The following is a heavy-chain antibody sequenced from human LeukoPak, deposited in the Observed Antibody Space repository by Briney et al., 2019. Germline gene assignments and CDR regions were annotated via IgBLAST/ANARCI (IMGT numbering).Heavy chain of an antibody. V-gene: IGHV3-23*01. D-gene: IGHD1-26*01. CDR3: ARLINGRIDY. Sequence: GGSLRLSCAVSGITLSNYGMSWVRQAPGKGLEWVAGISDSGGRTNYADSVKGRFTISRDNAKNSLYLQMYSLRAEDTAVYYCARLINGRIDYWGQGTLVTVSS. CDR2: ISDSGGRT. J-gene: IGHJ4*02. CDR1: GITLSNYG.